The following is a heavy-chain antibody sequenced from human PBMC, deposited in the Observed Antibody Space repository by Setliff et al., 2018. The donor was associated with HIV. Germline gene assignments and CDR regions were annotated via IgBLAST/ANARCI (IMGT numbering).Heavy chain of an antibody. V-gene: IGHV3-15*01. J-gene: IGHJ4*02. Sequence: PGGSLRLSCAASGFTFSAYVMSWIRQAPGKGPEWVGRIKSKTDGGTTDYAAPVKGRFTISRDDSKNTLYLQMNSLKTEDTAVYYCTTEQYYYDSSGHKNWGQGTLVTVSS. CDR3: TTEQYYYDSSGHKN. CDR2: IKSKTDGGTT. CDR1: GFTFSAYV. D-gene: IGHD3-22*01.